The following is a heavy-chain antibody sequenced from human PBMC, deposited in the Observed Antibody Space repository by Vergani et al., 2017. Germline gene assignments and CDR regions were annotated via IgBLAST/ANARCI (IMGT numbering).Heavy chain of an antibody. D-gene: IGHD4-17*01. CDR3: ARDVYGDYVWDTGFFDY. J-gene: IGHJ4*02. CDR1: GFTFSSYS. CDR2: ISSSSTI. Sequence: EVQLVESGGGLVQPGGSLRLSCAASGFTFSSYSMNWVRQAPGKGLEWVSYISSSSTIYYADSVKGRFTISRDNAKNSLYLQMNSLRAEDTAVYYCARDVYGDYVWDTGFFDYWGQGTLVTVSS. V-gene: IGHV3-48*04.